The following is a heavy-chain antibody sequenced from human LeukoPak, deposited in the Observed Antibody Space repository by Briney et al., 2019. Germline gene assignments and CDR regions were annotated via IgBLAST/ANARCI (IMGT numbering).Heavy chain of an antibody. V-gene: IGHV4-39*06. Sequence: PSETLSLTCTVSGGSISSSSYYWGWIRQPPGKGLEWIGSIYYSGSTYYNPSLKSRVTISVDTSKNQFPLKLSSVTAADTAVYYCARAKISGITMIVGPPQYWGQGTLVTVSS. CDR3: ARAKISGITMIVGPPQY. D-gene: IGHD3-22*01. J-gene: IGHJ4*02. CDR1: GGSISSSSYY. CDR2: IYYSGST.